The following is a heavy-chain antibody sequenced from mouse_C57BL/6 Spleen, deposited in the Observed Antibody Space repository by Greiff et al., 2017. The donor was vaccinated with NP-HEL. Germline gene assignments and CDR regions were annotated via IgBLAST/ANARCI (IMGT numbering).Heavy chain of an antibody. Sequence: QVQLQQSGAELVRPGTSVKVSCKASGYAFTNYLIEWVKQRPGQGLEWIGVINPGSGGTNYNEKFKGKATLTADKSSSTAYMQLSSLTSEDSAVYFCARSEFITTVVANWYFDVWGTGTTVTVSS. D-gene: IGHD1-1*01. V-gene: IGHV1-54*01. CDR2: INPGSGGT. J-gene: IGHJ1*03. CDR1: GYAFTNYL. CDR3: ARSEFITTVVANWYFDV.